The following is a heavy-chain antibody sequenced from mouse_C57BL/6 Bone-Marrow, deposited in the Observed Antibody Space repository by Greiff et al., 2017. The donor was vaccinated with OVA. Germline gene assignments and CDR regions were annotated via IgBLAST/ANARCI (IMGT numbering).Heavy chain of an antibody. J-gene: IGHJ3*01. CDR2: IDPSDSHT. V-gene: IGHV1-50*01. Sequence: QVQLQQPGAELVKPGASVKLSCKASGYTFTSYWMQWVKQRPGQGLEWIGEIDPSDSHTNYNQKFKGKATLTVDTSSSTAYMQLSSLTSEDSAVYYCAREAYWGQGTLVTVSA. CDR3: AREAY. CDR1: GYTFTSYW.